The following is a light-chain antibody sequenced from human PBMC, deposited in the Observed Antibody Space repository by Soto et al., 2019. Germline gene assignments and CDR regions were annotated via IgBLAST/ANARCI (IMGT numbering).Light chain of an antibody. CDR3: QKYNTWPHT. J-gene: IGKJ2*01. V-gene: IGKV3-15*01. CDR2: DAS. CDR1: QTVSIN. Sequence: EIVMTQSPATLSVSPGERATLSCRASQTVSINLAWYQQKPGQAPRLLIFDASTRATGIPARFSGSGSGTEFTLTISSLQSEGFAVYYCQKYNTWPHTFGQGTKLEI.